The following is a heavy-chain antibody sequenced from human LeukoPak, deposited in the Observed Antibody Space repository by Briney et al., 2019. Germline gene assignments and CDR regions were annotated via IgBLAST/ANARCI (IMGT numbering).Heavy chain of an antibody. CDR2: ISSISSPI. J-gene: IGHJ3*01. CDR1: GFIFSSYS. V-gene: IGHV3-48*01. CDR3: ARDHHRRLYDSQARDTFDV. D-gene: IGHD3-22*01. Sequence: GGSLRLSCAASGFIFSSYSINWVRQAPAEGLEWVSYISSISSPIYYADSVKGRFTISRDNAKNSLYLQMNSLRAEDTAVYYCARDHHRRLYDSQARDTFDVWGQGTVVTVSS.